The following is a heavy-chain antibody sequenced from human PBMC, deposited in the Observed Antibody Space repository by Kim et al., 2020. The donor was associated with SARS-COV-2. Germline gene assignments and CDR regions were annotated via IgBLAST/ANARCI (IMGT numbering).Heavy chain of an antibody. CDR2: INHSGST. D-gene: IGHD6-13*01. CDR3: ARVLTTGIAADHIDY. CDR1: GGSFSGYY. V-gene: IGHV4-34*01. J-gene: IGHJ4*02. Sequence: SETLSLTCAVYGGSFSGYYWSWIRQPPGKGLEWIGEINHSGSTNYNPSLKSRVTISVDTSKNQFSLKLSSVTAADTAVYYCARVLTTGIAADHIDYWGQGTLVTVSS.